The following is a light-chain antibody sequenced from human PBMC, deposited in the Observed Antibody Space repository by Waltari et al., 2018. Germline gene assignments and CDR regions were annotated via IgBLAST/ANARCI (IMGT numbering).Light chain of an antibody. CDR3: QHYLRLPVT. J-gene: IGKJ1*01. V-gene: IGKV3-20*01. CDR1: QSVTRA. CDR2: GAS. Sequence: ELVLTPSPGTLSLSPGDSATLSCRTSQSVTRALAWYQQKPGQAPRLLIYGASNRATGIPDRFSGSGSGTDFSLTISSLEPEDFAVYYCQHYLRLPVTFGQGTKVEVK.